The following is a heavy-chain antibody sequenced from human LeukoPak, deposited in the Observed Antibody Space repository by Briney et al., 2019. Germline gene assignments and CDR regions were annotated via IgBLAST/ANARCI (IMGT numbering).Heavy chain of an antibody. J-gene: IGHJ1*01. Sequence: GGSLRLSCAASGFTFSSYAMSWVRQAPGKGLEWVSAISGSGGSTYYADSVKGRFTIPRDNANNTLYLQMNSLRAEDTGVYYCAKEYFDSHGYYYKEFFQHWGQGTLVTVSS. V-gene: IGHV3-23*01. CDR2: ISGSGGST. D-gene: IGHD3-22*01. CDR1: GFTFSSYA. CDR3: AKEYFDSHGYYYKEFFQH.